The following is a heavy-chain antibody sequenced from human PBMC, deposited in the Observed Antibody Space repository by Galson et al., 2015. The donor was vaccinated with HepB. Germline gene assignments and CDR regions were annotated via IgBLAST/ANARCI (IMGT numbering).Heavy chain of an antibody. CDR1: GFTFSSYW. CDR3: ARVPLGVVPQSANWFDP. V-gene: IGHV3-74*01. Sequence: SLRFSCAASGFTFSSYWMHWVRQAPGKGLVWVSRINSDGSTTTYADSVKGRFTISRDNAKNTLYLQMNSLRAEDTAVYYCARVPLGVVPQSANWFDPWGQGTLVTVSS. CDR2: INSDGSTT. D-gene: IGHD3-16*01. J-gene: IGHJ5*02.